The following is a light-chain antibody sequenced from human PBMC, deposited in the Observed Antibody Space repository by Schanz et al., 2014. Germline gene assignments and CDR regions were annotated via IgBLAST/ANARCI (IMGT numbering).Light chain of an antibody. CDR1: QSVLYSSNNKNY. J-gene: IGKJ2*01. CDR2: WAS. V-gene: IGKV4-1*01. Sequence: DIVMTQSPDSLAVSLGERATINCKSSQSVLYSSNNKNYLAWHQQKPGQPPKVLIHWASTRESGVPDRFSGSGSGTDFTLTISSLQAEDVAVYYCQEYLCSYTSGQGTYLEIK. CDR3: QEYLCSYT.